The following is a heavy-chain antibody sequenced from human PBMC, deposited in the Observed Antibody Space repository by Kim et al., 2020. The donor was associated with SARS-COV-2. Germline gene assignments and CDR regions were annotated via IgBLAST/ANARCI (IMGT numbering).Heavy chain of an antibody. CDR2: INPNGGET. J-gene: IGHJ4*02. CDR3: ARASDPDY. V-gene: IGHV1-2*02. CDR1: GYNFNDHY. Sequence: ASVKVSCKVSGYNFNDHYIHWVRQAPGQGLEWMGWINPNGGETKYAEKFHGKASMTRDMSTNTAYVELYSLSFDDTAVYYCARASDPDYWGQGTLITDSS.